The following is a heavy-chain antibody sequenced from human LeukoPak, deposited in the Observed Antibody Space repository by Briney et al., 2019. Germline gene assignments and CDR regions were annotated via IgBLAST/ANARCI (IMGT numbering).Heavy chain of an antibody. D-gene: IGHD3-3*01. J-gene: IGHJ4*02. CDR3: ARVFNDFWSGYYTADY. CDR1: GYTFTGYY. Sequence: HWASVKVSCKASGYTFTGYYMHWVRQAPGQGLEWMGRINPNSGGTNYAQKFQGRVTMTRDTSISTAYMELSRLRSDDTAVYYCARVFNDFWSGYYTADYWGQGTLVTVSS. CDR2: INPNSGGT. V-gene: IGHV1-2*06.